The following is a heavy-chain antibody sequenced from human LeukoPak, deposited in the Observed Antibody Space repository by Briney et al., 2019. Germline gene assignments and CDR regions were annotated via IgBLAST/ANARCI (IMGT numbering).Heavy chain of an antibody. CDR1: GFTFSSSA. V-gene: IGHV3-23*01. CDR3: AKDLGDYGDYTFDY. D-gene: IGHD4-17*01. J-gene: IGHJ4*02. CDR2: ISGSGGST. Sequence: PGGSLRLSCAASGFTFSSSAMSWARHPARKGLEWLSAISGSGGSTYYADSVKGRFTISRDNSKNTLYLQMNGLRAEDTAVYYCAKDLGDYGDYTFDYWGQGTLVTVSS.